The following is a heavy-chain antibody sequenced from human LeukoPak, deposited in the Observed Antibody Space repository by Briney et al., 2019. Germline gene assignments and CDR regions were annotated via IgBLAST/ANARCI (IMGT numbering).Heavy chain of an antibody. D-gene: IGHD2-2*02. CDR1: GGTFSSYT. V-gene: IGHV1-69*02. CDR2: IIPILGIA. J-gene: IGHJ4*02. CDR3: AGGYCSSTSCYKFDY. Sequence: SSVKVSCKASGGTFSSYTISWVRQAPRQGLEWMGRIIPILGIANYAQKFQGRVTITADKSTSTAYMELSSLRSEDTAVYYCAGGYCSSTSCYKFDYWGQGTLVTVSS.